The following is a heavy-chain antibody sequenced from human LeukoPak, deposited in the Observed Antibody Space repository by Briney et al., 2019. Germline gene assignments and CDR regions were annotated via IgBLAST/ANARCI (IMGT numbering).Heavy chain of an antibody. V-gene: IGHV3-30*02. Sequence: GGSLRLSCAASGFTFSSYGMHWVRQAPGKGLEWVAFTRSDGSNKYYADSVKGRFTISRDNSKNTLYMQMNSLRAEDTAVYYCAKNKESWLEPNFDYWGQGTLVTVSS. CDR2: TRSDGSNK. CDR1: GFTFSSYG. J-gene: IGHJ4*02. CDR3: AKNKESWLEPNFDY. D-gene: IGHD3-22*01.